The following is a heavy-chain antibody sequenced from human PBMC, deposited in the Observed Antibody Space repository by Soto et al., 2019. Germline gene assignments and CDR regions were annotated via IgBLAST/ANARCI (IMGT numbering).Heavy chain of an antibody. V-gene: IGHV4-30-4*08. J-gene: IGHJ3*02. D-gene: IGHD3-16*02. CDR2: IYYSGST. Sequence: PSETLSLTCTVSGGSVNSGGYHWSWIRQHPGKGLEWIGYIYYSGSTYYNPSLKSRVTISVDTSKNQFSLKLSSVTAADTAVYYCARYDYVWGSYLSSDAFDIWGQGTMVTVSS. CDR3: ARYDYVWGSYLSSDAFDI. CDR1: GGSVNSGGYH.